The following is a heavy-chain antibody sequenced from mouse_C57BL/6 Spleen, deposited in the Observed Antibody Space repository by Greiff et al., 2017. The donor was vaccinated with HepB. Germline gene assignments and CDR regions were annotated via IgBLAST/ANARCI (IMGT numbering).Heavy chain of an antibody. J-gene: IGHJ3*01. CDR3: ARSYSNYEEGFAY. D-gene: IGHD2-5*01. CDR2: IYPGDGDT. Sequence: VQLQQSGAELVKPGASVKISCKASGYAFSSYWMNWVKQRPGKGLEWIGQIYPGDGDTNYNGKFKGKATLTADKSSSTAYMQLSSLTSEDSAVYFCARSYSNYEEGFAYWGQGTLVTVSA. V-gene: IGHV1-80*01. CDR1: GYAFSSYW.